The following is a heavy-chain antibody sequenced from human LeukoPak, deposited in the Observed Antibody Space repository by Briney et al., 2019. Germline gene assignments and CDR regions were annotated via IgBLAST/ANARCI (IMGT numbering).Heavy chain of an antibody. CDR1: GGSISSGF. J-gene: IGHJ4*02. CDR3: ARQAFCSGSNCNPFDY. Sequence: PSETLSLTCTVSGGSISSGFWSWIRQPPGKGLEWIGYIYYSGSTNYNPSLKSRVTISIDTSKSQFSLKLSSVTAADTAVYYCARQAFCSGSNCNPFDYWGQGTLVTVSS. V-gene: IGHV4-59*08. CDR2: IYYSGST. D-gene: IGHD2-15*01.